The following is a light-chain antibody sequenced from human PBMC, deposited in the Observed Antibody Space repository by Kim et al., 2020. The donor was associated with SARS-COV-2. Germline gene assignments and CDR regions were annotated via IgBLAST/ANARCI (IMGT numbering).Light chain of an antibody. V-gene: IGKV2-28*01. J-gene: IGKJ5*01. Sequence: DIVMTQSPLSLPVTPGEPASISCRSSQSLLHSNGYNYLDWYLQKPGQSPQLLIYLGSNRASGVPDRFSGSGSGTDFTLKISRVEAGDVGGYYCMQALQTPITFGQGTRLEIK. CDR2: LGS. CDR1: QSLLHSNGYNY. CDR3: MQALQTPIT.